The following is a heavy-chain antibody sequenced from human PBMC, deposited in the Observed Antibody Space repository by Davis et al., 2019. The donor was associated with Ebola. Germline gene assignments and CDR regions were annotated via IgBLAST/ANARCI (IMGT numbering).Heavy chain of an antibody. Sequence: ASVKVSCKASGYTFTGYYMHWVRQAPGQWLEWMGIINPSGGSTSYAQKFQGRVTMTRDTSTSTVYMELSSLRAEDTAVYYCARDPSYRYDYGGNSVRSDYFDYWGQGTLVTVSS. D-gene: IGHD4-23*01. CDR2: INPSGGST. CDR3: ARDPSYRYDYGGNSVRSDYFDY. J-gene: IGHJ4*02. V-gene: IGHV1-46*01. CDR1: GYTFTGYY.